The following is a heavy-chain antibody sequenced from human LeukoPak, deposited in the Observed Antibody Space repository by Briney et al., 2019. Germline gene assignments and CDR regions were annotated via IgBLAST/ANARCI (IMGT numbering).Heavy chain of an antibody. V-gene: IGHV3-48*03. Sequence: GGSLILSCAASGFTFSNYEMNWVRQTPGKGLEWISYISSSGTMYYSGSVTGRFTISRDNAKNALYLQMKSLRAEDTAVYYCARESTDDNFDIWGQGTMVTVSS. D-gene: IGHD3-22*01. J-gene: IGHJ3*02. CDR1: GFTFSNYE. CDR3: ARESTDDNFDI. CDR2: ISSSGTM.